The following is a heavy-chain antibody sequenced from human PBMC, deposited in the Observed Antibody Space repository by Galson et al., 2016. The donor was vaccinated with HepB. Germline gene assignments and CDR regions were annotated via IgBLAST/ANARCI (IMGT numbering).Heavy chain of an antibody. D-gene: IGHD1-1*01. CDR1: GFTFRTYG. V-gene: IGHV3-33*01. J-gene: IGHJ6*02. CDR3: ARALLSGGTGHSYYFGMDV. Sequence: SLRLSCAASGFTFRTYGFHWVRRAPGKGLEWVAVILPGESNKYYAHSVKGRFTISRDNSKNTLYLQMNSLGAEDTAMYYCARALLSGGTGHSYYFGMDVWGQGTLVTVSS. CDR2: ILPGESNK.